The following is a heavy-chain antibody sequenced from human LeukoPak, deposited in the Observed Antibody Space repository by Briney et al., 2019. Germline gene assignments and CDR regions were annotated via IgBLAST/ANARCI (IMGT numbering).Heavy chain of an antibody. D-gene: IGHD4-17*01. Sequence: GGSLRLSCVASGFAFSRYTMHRVRQAPGKGLEYLSAIRSNGDSTYNANSVKGRFTISRDNSKNTLYLHIGSLGPEDTAVYYCAKADNYGPPSPSVGVDFWGQGTLVIVSS. CDR3: AKADNYGPPSPSVGVDF. CDR2: IRSNGDST. V-gene: IGHV3-64*01. CDR1: GFAFSRYT. J-gene: IGHJ4*02.